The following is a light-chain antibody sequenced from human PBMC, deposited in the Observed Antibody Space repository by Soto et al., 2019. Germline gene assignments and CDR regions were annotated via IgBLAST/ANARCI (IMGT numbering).Light chain of an antibody. CDR2: AAS. Sequence: IPRTQSPSSLSASVGDRVTITCRASQGIRNYLAWYQQKPGKVPKLLIYAASTLQSGVPSRFSGSGSGTDVTLTISSLQPEDVATYYCQKYNSDPLTFGGGTKVDI. V-gene: IGKV1-27*01. CDR3: QKYNSDPLT. CDR1: QGIRNY. J-gene: IGKJ4*01.